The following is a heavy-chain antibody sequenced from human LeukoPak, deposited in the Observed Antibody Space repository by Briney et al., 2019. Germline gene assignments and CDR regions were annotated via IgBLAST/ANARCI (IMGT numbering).Heavy chain of an antibody. Sequence: SETLSLTCTVSGGSISSYYWSWIRQPAGKGLEWIGRIYTSGSTNYNPSLKSRVTMSVDTSKNQFSLKLSSVAAADTAVYYCAKNSKDAPYYYYYYMDVWGKGTTVTVSS. CDR2: IYTSGST. J-gene: IGHJ6*03. D-gene: IGHD2-15*01. CDR3: AKNSKDAPYYYYYYMDV. CDR1: GGSISSYY. V-gene: IGHV4-4*07.